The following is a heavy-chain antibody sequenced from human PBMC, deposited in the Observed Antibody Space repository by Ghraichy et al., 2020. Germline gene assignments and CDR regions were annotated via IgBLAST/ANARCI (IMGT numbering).Heavy chain of an antibody. CDR1: GFTFTDYW. J-gene: IGHJ4*02. CDR2: IYTDVSTA. V-gene: IGHV3-74*01. D-gene: IGHD4-17*01. CDR3: ASSAVTYYGTALDY. Sequence: GGSLRLSCAVSGFTFTDYWMHWVRQAPGKGLVWVSRIYTDVSTATYADSVKGRFTISRDNAKNTLYLQMNRLGADDTAVYYCASSAVTYYGTALDYWGQGNLVTVSS.